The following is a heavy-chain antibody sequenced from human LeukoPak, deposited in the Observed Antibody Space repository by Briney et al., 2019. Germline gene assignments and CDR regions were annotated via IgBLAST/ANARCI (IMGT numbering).Heavy chain of an antibody. J-gene: IGHJ4*02. CDR2: IKSKTDDGTT. CDR1: GFTFSNAW. V-gene: IGHV3-15*01. D-gene: IGHD5-12*01. Sequence: AGGSLRLSCAASGFTFSNAWMSWVRQSPGKGREWVGRIKSKTDDGTTDYAAPVKGRFTISRDDSKDTLYLQMNSLKTEDTAVYYCTTDSSEWLRQGPSDYWGQGTLVTVSS. CDR3: TTDSSEWLRQGPSDY.